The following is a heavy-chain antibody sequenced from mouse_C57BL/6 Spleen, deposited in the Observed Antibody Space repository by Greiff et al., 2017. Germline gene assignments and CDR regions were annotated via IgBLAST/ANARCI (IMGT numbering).Heavy chain of an antibody. Sequence: QVQLQQPWAELVKPGASVKLSCKASGYTFTSYWMQWVKQRPGQGLEWIREIDPSDSYTNYNQKFKGKATLTVDTSPSTAYMQLSSLTSEDSADYYCARGIGYFDYWGQGTTLTVSS. J-gene: IGHJ2*01. V-gene: IGHV1-50*01. CDR2: IDPSDSYT. D-gene: IGHD2-14*01. CDR1: GYTFTSYW. CDR3: ARGIGYFDY.